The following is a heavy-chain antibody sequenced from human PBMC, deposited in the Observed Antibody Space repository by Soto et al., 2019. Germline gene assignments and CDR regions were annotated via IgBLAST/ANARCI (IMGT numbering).Heavy chain of an antibody. CDR3: ARDVGLGPVTVSTHVDY. V-gene: IGHV1-69*08. J-gene: IGHJ4*02. Sequence: QVQLVQSGAEVKKPGSSVKVSCKASGGTFSNYTITWVRPAPGQGLEWMGRIIPILDIANYAKKFQGRVTITADKSTSTAYMELSSLRSEDTAVYYCARDVGLGPVTVSTHVDYWGQGTLVIVSS. CDR2: IIPILDIA. CDR1: GGTFSNYT. D-gene: IGHD4-17*01.